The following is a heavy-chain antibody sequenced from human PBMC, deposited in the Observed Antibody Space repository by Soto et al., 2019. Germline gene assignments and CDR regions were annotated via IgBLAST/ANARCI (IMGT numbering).Heavy chain of an antibody. CDR1: GGSISSGGYS. Sequence: QLQLQESGSGLVKPSQTLSLTCAVSGGSISSGGYSWSWIRQPPGKGLEWIGYIYHSGSTYYNPPLKSRVTISVDRSKNQFSLKLSSVTAADTAVYYCARSIVVVPAAMYGAFDIWGQGTMVTVSS. CDR3: ARSIVVVPAAMYGAFDI. D-gene: IGHD2-2*01. CDR2: IYHSGST. V-gene: IGHV4-30-2*01. J-gene: IGHJ3*02.